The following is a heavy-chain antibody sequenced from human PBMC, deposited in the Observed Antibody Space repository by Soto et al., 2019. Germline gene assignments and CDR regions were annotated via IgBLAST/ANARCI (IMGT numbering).Heavy chain of an antibody. CDR1: GFIFDNHA. V-gene: IGHV3-9*01. Sequence: VQLVESGGGLVQPGRSLRLSCTASGFIFDNHAMHWVRQAPGKGLEWVAGVTWNSVATGYADSVKGRFTISRDNDKNSLYLQMNSLSAEDTAVYFCVKEGGMKYFDFWGRGTVVTVSS. CDR3: VKEGGMKYFDF. D-gene: IGHD3-16*01. J-gene: IGHJ2*01. CDR2: VTWNSVAT.